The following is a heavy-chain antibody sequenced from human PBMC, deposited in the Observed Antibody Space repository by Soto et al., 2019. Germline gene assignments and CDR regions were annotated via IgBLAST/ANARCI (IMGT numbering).Heavy chain of an antibody. D-gene: IGHD2-15*01. J-gene: IGHJ4*02. V-gene: IGHV3-23*01. CDR1: GFTFTSYA. CDR3: AKGPCSGGSCYHDY. CDR2: ISGSGGST. Sequence: GGSLRLSCAASGFTFTSYAMNWVRQAQGKGLEWVSGISGSGGSTHYADSVKGRFTISRDNSKNRLSLQMNSLRAEDTAVYYCAKGPCSGGSCYHDYWGQGTLVTVSS.